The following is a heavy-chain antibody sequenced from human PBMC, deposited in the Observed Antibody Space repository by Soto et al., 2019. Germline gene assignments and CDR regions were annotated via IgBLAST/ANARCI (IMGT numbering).Heavy chain of an antibody. CDR3: AREPENYFDY. CDR1: GGSISSYD. V-gene: IGHV4-59*01. CDR2: IYYSGST. J-gene: IGHJ4*02. Sequence: SETLSLTCPVSGGSISSYDWSWIRQPPGKGLEWIGYIYYSGSTNYNPSLKSRVTISVDTSKNQFSLKLSSVTAADTAVYYCAREPENYFDYWGQGTLVTVSS.